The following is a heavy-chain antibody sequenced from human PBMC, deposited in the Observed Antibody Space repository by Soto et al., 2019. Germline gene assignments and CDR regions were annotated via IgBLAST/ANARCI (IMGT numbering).Heavy chain of an antibody. D-gene: IGHD1-26*01. J-gene: IGHJ4*02. Sequence: EVQLVESGGGLVKPGGSLRLSCAASGFTFSHPWMTWVRQAPGKGLEWVGRIKSKADGGTTDYAEPVKGRFTISRDDSKNTLYLQMNSLKTEDTAVYFCTTDYYEKVHWGRGTLVTVSS. CDR2: IKSKADGGTT. CDR3: TTDYYEKVH. V-gene: IGHV3-15*07. CDR1: GFTFSHPW.